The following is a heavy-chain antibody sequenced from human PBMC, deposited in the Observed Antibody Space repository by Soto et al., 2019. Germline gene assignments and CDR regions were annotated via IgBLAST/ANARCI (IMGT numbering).Heavy chain of an antibody. V-gene: IGHV3-66*01. J-gene: IGHJ3*02. CDR2: IYSGGNT. D-gene: IGHD3-16*01. CDR1: GLTVSSNY. Sequence: GGSLRLSCAASGLTVSSNYMSWSWVRQAPGKGLEWVSIIYSGGNTYYADSVKGRFTISRDNSKNTLYLQMSSLRAEDTAVYYCATERDLGAINNIWGQGTMVTVSS. CDR3: ATERDLGAINNI.